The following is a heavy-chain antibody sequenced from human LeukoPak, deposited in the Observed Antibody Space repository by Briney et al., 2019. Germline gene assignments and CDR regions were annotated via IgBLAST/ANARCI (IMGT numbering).Heavy chain of an antibody. Sequence: GGSLRLSCAASGFTFDDYTMHWVRQAPGKGLEWVSLISWDGGSTYYADSVKGRFTISRDNAKNSLYLQMNSLRAEDTAVYYCARSGRVVGATIFDYWGQGTLVTVSS. J-gene: IGHJ4*02. V-gene: IGHV3-43*01. CDR2: ISWDGGST. D-gene: IGHD1-26*01. CDR1: GFTFDDYT. CDR3: ARSGRVVGATIFDY.